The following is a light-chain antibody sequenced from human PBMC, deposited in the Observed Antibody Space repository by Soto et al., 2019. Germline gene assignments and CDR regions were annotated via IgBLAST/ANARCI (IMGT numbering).Light chain of an antibody. CDR1: QSITNY. CDR3: QQRSSLPIT. V-gene: IGKV3-11*01. Sequence: EIVLTQSPATLSLSPGERATLSCRASQSITNYLAWYQQKPGQAPRLLIYDTYNRATGIPGRFSGRGSGTDFTLTISSLEPEDFAIYYCQQRSSLPITFGPGTKVDIK. J-gene: IGKJ3*01. CDR2: DTY.